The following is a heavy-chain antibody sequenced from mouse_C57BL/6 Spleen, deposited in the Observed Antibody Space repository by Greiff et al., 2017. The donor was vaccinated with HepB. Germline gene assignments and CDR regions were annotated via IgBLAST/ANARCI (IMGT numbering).Heavy chain of an antibody. Sequence: QVQLQQPGAELVMPGASVKLSCKASGYTFTGYWMHWVKQRPGQGLEWIGEIDPSDSYTNYNQKFKGKSTLTVDKSSSTAYLQLSSLTSEDSAVYYCARRGKLAWFAYWGQGTLVTVSA. CDR1: GYTFTGYW. J-gene: IGHJ3*01. CDR2: IDPSDSYT. V-gene: IGHV1-69*01. CDR3: ARRGKLAWFAY.